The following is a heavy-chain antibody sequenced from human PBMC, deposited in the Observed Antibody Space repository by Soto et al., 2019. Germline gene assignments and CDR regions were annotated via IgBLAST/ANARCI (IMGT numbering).Heavy chain of an antibody. V-gene: IGHV2-5*01. CDR2: IYWNGIE. Sequence: QITLKESGPPLVQPTQTLTLTCTFSGFSLSTSGEAVGWIRQPPGKALEWHALIYWNGIERYSPSLKSRLTITKDTSKTQVVLTMTNMDPVDTATYYCAHGDPLDFHFWGQGTLVTVSP. D-gene: IGHD3-10*01. CDR3: AHGDPLDFHF. CDR1: GFSLSTSGEA. J-gene: IGHJ4*02.